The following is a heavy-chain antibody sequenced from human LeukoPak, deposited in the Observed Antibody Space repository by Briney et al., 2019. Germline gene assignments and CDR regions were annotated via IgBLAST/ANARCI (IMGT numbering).Heavy chain of an antibody. CDR3: ARSLFRFLEWSYRSYYYYYMDV. CDR2: IIPIFGTV. Sequence: SVKVSCKASGSTFSSYAISWVRQAPGQGLEWMGGIIPIFGTVNYAQKFQGRVTITADKSTSTAYMELSSLRSEDTAVYYCARSLFRFLEWSYRSYYYYYMDVWGKGTTVTVSS. D-gene: IGHD3-3*01. V-gene: IGHV1-69*06. J-gene: IGHJ6*03. CDR1: GSTFSSYA.